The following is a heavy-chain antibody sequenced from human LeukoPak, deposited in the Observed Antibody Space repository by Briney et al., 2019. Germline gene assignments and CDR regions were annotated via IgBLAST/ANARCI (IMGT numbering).Heavy chain of an antibody. CDR2: INAGNGNT. D-gene: IGHD6-13*01. V-gene: IGHV1-3*01. Sequence: ASVKVSCKASGYTFTNYAMHWVRQAPGQRLEWMGWINAGNGNTKYSQKFQGRVTITRDTSASTAYMELSSLRSEDTAVYYCARGAAADLDYWGQGTLVTVSS. CDR1: GYTFTNYA. J-gene: IGHJ4*02. CDR3: ARGAAADLDY.